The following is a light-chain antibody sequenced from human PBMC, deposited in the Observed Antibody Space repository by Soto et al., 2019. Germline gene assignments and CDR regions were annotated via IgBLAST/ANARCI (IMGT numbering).Light chain of an antibody. CDR1: TSDVGSYYR. V-gene: IGLV2-18*02. CDR2: EVS. J-gene: IGLJ2*01. Sequence: QSALTQPPSVSGSPGQSVTISCTGATSDVGSYYRVSWFQLPPGTAPKLMIFEVSNRPSGVPDRFSGSKPGNTASLTISGLQAEDEADYYCSSYTTTSVVFGGGTKLTVL. CDR3: SSYTTTSVV.